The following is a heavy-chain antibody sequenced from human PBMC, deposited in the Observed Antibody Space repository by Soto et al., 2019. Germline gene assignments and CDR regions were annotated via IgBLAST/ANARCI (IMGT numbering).Heavy chain of an antibody. Sequence: ASVKVSCKASGYTFTSYAMHWVRQAPGQRLEWMGWINAGNGNTKYSQKFQGRVTITRDTSASTAYMELSSLRSEDTAVYYCARGPYYYDSSGYSVDYWGQGTLVTSPQ. CDR1: GYTFTSYA. V-gene: IGHV1-3*01. J-gene: IGHJ4*02. CDR2: INAGNGNT. D-gene: IGHD3-22*01. CDR3: ARGPYYYDSSGYSVDY.